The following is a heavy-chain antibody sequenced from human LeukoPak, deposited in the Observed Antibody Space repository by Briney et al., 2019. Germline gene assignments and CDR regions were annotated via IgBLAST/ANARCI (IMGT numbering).Heavy chain of an antibody. CDR2: ISSSSSYI. V-gene: IGHV3-21*01. J-gene: IGHJ4*02. CDR1: GFTFSSYA. Sequence: GGSLRLSCAASGFTFSSYAMSWVRQAPGKGLEWVSSISSSSSYIYYADSVKGRFTISRDNAKNSLYLQMNSLRAEDTAVYYCARDLGGYCDNWGQGTLVTVSS. CDR3: ARDLGGYCDN.